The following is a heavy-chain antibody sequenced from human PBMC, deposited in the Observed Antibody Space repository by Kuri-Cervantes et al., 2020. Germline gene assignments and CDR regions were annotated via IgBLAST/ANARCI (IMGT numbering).Heavy chain of an antibody. J-gene: IGHJ4*02. V-gene: IGHV3-30-3*01. D-gene: IGHD6-13*01. CDR1: GFTFSSYA. CDR3: ARDSYSSSWYLPTLFDY. CDR2: ISYDGSNK. Sequence: GESLKISCAASGFTFSSYAVHWVRQAPGKGLEWVAVISYDGSNKYYADSVKGRFTISRDNSKNTLYLQMNSLRAEDTAVYYCARDSYSSSWYLPTLFDYWGQGTLVTVSS.